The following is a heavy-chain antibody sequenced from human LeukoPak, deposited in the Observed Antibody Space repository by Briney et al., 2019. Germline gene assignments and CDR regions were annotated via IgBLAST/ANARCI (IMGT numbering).Heavy chain of an antibody. V-gene: IGHV4-61*01. CDR2: FYYSGST. J-gene: IGHJ4*02. CDR1: RGSVSRGRLY. D-gene: IGHD1-1*01. Sequence: SETLSLTCTVSRGSVSRGRLYCSWIRQPPGKGLEWIGYFYYSGSTNYNPSLKTRVTISVDTSKNQFSLKVSSVTAADTAVYYCARKRTGDQGYYFDYWGQGTLVTVSS. CDR3: ARKRTGDQGYYFDY.